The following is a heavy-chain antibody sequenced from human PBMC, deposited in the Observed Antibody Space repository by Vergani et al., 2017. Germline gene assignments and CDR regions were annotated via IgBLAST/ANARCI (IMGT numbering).Heavy chain of an antibody. J-gene: IGHJ5*02. D-gene: IGHD3-10*01. CDR2: ISSSGSTI. V-gene: IGHV3-48*03. CDR3: AKGGIRGSSKGWFDP. Sequence: EVQLVESGGGLVQPGGSLRLSCAASGFTFSSYEMNWVRQAPGKGLEWVSYISSSGSTIYYADSVKGRFTISRDNAKNSLYLQMNSLRAEDTAVYYCAKGGIRGSSKGWFDPWGQGTLVTVSS. CDR1: GFTFSSYE.